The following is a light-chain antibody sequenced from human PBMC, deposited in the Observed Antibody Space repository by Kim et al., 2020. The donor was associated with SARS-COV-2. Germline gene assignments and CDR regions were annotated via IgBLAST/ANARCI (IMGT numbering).Light chain of an antibody. Sequence: DIQVTQSPSSLSATLGATVTLTCRTSENIGTYLNWYQQKPGKAPILLIYGAFRLQSGAPARFSGSGSTTDFSLTITSLQSEDFATYFCQQSSRVPYTFGQGTKLEI. V-gene: IGKV1-39*01. J-gene: IGKJ2*01. CDR1: ENIGTY. CDR2: GAF. CDR3: QQSSRVPYT.